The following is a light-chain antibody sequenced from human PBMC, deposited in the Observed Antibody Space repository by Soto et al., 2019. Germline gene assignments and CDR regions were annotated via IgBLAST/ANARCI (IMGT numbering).Light chain of an antibody. CDR1: QSVSSSN. Sequence: IVLTQSPGTLSLSPGERATLSCSSSQSVSSSNLAWYQQKPGQAPRLLIYGASTRATGIPARFSGSGSGTEFTLTISSLQSEDFAVYYCQQYNNWPLTFGGGTKVDIK. V-gene: IGKV3-15*01. CDR3: QQYNNWPLT. J-gene: IGKJ4*01. CDR2: GAS.